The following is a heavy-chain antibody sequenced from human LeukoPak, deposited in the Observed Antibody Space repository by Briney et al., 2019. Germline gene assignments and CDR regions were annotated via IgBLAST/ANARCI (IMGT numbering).Heavy chain of an antibody. V-gene: IGHV4-59*01. CDR1: GGSISGYY. J-gene: IGHJ4*02. Sequence: PSETLSLTCTVSGGSISGYYWSWIRQPPGKGLEWIGYIFYSGSTNYNPSLKSRVAISVDTSKNQFSLKLSSVTAADTAVYYCARGEWDLLFDYWGQGTLVTVSS. CDR3: ARGEWDLLFDY. D-gene: IGHD1-26*01. CDR2: IFYSGST.